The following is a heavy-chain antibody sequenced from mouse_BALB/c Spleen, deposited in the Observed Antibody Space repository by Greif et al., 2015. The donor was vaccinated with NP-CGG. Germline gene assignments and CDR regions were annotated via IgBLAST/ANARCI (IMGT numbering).Heavy chain of an antibody. V-gene: IGHV7-1*02. CDR3: ARDDGYWYFDV. D-gene: IGHD1-1*02. CDR2: SRNKANDYTT. J-gene: IGHJ1*01. CDR1: GFTFSDFY. Sequence: EVMLVESGGGLVQPGGSLRLSCATSGFTFSDFYMEWVRQPPGKRLEWIAASRNKANDYTTEYSATVKGRFIVSGDTSQSILYLQMNALRAEDTAIYYCARDDGYWYFDVWGAGTMVTVSS.